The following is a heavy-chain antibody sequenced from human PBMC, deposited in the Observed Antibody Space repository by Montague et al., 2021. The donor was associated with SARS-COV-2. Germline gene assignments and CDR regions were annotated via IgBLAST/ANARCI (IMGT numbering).Heavy chain of an antibody. CDR3: ARIGGGFWRDLVVFDV. V-gene: IGHV4-59*12. CDR2: VSNTGST. CDR1: GVSITNYY. Sequence: SETLSLTCSVSGVSITNYYWSWIRHFPAKELEWIWTVSNTGSTNTNPSLMSRVTISRDTSSGQVSMSLRSVTAADTAFYFCARIGGGFWRDLVVFDVWGPGTLVTVSS. D-gene: IGHD3-16*01. J-gene: IGHJ3*01.